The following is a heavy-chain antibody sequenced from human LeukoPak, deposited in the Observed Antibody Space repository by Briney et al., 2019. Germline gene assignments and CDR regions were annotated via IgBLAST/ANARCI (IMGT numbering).Heavy chain of an antibody. CDR2: IIPILGIA. J-gene: IGHJ5*02. CDR1: GGTFNSYA. CDR3: ARGVEGFGEPSSPFDP. Sequence: SVKVSCKASGGTFNSYAISWVRQAPGQGLEWMGRIIPILGIANYAQKFQGRVTITADKSTSTAYMELSSLRSEDTAVYYCARGVEGFGEPSSPFDPWGQGTLVTVSS. D-gene: IGHD3-10*01. V-gene: IGHV1-69*04.